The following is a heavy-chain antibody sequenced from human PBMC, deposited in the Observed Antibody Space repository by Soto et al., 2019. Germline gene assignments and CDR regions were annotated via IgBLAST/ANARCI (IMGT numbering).Heavy chain of an antibody. J-gene: IGHJ4*02. CDR1: GFKFSNHS. CDR2: ISGSGRST. V-gene: IGHV3-23*01. CDR3: AKDSIEVVPAVFDY. Sequence: EDSGFKFSNHSMRWVRQAAGKGLEWVSGISGSGRSTYYADSVKGRFTVSRDNSKNTLYVQMNSLRAEDTAVYYCAKDSIEVVPAVFDYWGQGTLVTVSS. D-gene: IGHD2-2*01.